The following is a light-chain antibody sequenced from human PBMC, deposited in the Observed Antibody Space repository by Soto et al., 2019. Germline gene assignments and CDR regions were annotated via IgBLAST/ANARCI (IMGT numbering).Light chain of an antibody. J-gene: IGKJ5*01. CDR3: QQYDNWPIT. V-gene: IGKV1-5*03. CDR1: QSISIW. CDR2: KAS. Sequence: DIQMTQSPSTLSASVGDRVTITCRASQSISIWLAWYQQKPGKAPKILIYKASSLESGVPSRFSGSGSGTEFTLTISSLQSEDFAVYYCQQYDNWPITFGQGTRLEIK.